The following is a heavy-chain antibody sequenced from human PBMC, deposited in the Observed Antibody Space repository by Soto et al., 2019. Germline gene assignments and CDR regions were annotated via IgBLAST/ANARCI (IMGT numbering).Heavy chain of an antibody. J-gene: IGHJ4*02. V-gene: IGHV1-8*01. D-gene: IGHD2-21*02. Sequence: SVKVSCAASGYTLINDDINWVRQAPGQGLEWMGWMTPNSGDTDHAQKFQGRLTLTRDTSISTAYMELSSLRSEDTAVYCCARGGQYGGFYYFDYSGQGALVTV. CDR1: GYTLINDD. CDR3: ARGGQYGGFYYFDY. CDR2: MTPNSGDT.